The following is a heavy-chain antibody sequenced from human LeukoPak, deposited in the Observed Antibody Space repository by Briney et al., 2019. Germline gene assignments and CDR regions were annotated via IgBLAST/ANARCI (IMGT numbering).Heavy chain of an antibody. CDR1: GVSISSYY. Sequence: SETLSLTCTVSGVSISSYYWSWIRQPPGKGLEWIGYIYYSGSTNYNPSLKSRVTISVDTSKNQFSLKLSSVTAADTAVYYCARVGGSSGSLDAFDIWGQGTMVTVSS. CDR3: ARVGGSSGSLDAFDI. V-gene: IGHV4-59*01. D-gene: IGHD6-19*01. CDR2: IYYSGST. J-gene: IGHJ3*02.